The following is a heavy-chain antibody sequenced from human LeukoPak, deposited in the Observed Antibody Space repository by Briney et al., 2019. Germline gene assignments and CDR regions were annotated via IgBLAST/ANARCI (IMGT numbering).Heavy chain of an antibody. CDR2: INHSGST. CDR1: GGSFSGYY. Sequence: PSETLSLTCAVYGGSFSGYYWSWLRQPPGKGLEWLGEINHSGSTNYNPSLKSRVTISVDTSKNQFSLKLSSVTAADTAVYYCARGLSAYCSGGSCYSDWFDPWGQGTLVTVSS. V-gene: IGHV4-34*01. J-gene: IGHJ5*02. CDR3: ARGLSAYCSGGSCYSDWFDP. D-gene: IGHD2-15*01.